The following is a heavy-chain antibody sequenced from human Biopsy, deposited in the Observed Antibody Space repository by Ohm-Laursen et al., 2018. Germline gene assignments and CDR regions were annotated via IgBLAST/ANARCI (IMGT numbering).Heavy chain of an antibody. V-gene: IGHV4-38-2*01. Sequence: SETLSLTCVVSGYSISSDYRWGWIRQAPGKTLEWLGNIFKDGNTHYNPSLRSRLIISIGTSKNQFSLMMTSVSGADTAVYFCARVGSGWAPFDKWGPGTLITVSS. CDR1: GYSISSDYR. D-gene: IGHD6-19*01. CDR2: IFKDGNT. CDR3: ARVGSGWAPFDK. J-gene: IGHJ4*02.